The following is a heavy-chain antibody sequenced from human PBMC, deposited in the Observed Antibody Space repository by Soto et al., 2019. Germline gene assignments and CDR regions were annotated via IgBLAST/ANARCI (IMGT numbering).Heavy chain of an antibody. J-gene: IGHJ6*02. Sequence: QVQLVQSGAEVKKPGSSVKVSCKASGGTFSSYAISWVRQSPGQGLEWMGGIIPIFGTANYAQKFQGRVTITADKSTSTAYMELSSLRSEDTAVYYCARSLFRVHQEAVVGTDYYYYGMDVWGQGTTVTVSS. CDR2: IIPIFGTA. CDR3: ARSLFRVHQEAVVGTDYYYYGMDV. V-gene: IGHV1-69*06. D-gene: IGHD6-19*01. CDR1: GGTFSSYA.